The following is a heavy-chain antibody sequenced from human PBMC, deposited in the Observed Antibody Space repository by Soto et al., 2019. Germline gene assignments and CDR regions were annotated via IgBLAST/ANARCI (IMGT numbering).Heavy chain of an antibody. V-gene: IGHV4-61*01. D-gene: IGHD3-9*01. CDR1: GGSVSSGSYY. CDR2: IYYSGST. CDR3: ARAQDILTGYSPIDY. Sequence: QVQLQESGSGLVKPSETLSLTCTVSGGSVSSGSYYWSWIRQPPGKGLEWIGYIYYSGSTNYNPSLKSRVTISVDTSKNQFSLKLSSVTAADTAVYYCARAQDILTGYSPIDYWGQGTLVTVSS. J-gene: IGHJ4*02.